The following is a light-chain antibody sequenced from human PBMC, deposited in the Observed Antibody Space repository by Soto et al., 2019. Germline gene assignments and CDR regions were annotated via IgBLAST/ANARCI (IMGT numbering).Light chain of an antibody. J-gene: IGKJ4*01. V-gene: IGKV3-15*01. CDR1: QSVHSA. Sequence: DIVITQSPATLSVSPGEGATLSCRASQSVHSALAWYQQRPGQTPRLLIYDASTRTTGIPDRFSGSGSGTEFTNTISSLQSEDFAIYYCQQYGNWPPLTSGGGTKVEI. CDR3: QQYGNWPPLT. CDR2: DAS.